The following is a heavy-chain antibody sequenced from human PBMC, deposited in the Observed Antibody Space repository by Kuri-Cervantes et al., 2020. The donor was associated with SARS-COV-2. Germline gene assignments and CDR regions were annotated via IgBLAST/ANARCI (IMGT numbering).Heavy chain of an antibody. CDR1: AGSISSYY. CDR2: IYYRGST. CDR3: ARGFYFFSGYYYYGMDV. J-gene: IGHJ6*02. V-gene: IGHV4-59*01. D-gene: IGHD2/OR15-2a*01. Sequence: SETLSLTCTVSAGSISSYYWSWIRQPPGKGLEWIGYIYYRGSTTYNPSLKSRVTISGDTSKNQFSLKLSSVTAADTAVYYCARGFYFFSGYYYYGMDVWGQGTTVTVSS.